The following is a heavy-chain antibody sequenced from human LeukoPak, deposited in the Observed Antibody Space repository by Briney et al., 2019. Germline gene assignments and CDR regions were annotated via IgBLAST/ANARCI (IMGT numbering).Heavy chain of an antibody. CDR1: GYTFTSYY. CDR3: ARGPESGAFDI. V-gene: IGHV1-2*02. D-gene: IGHD3-10*01. J-gene: IGHJ3*02. CDR2: INPNSGGT. Sequence: ASVKVSCKASGYTFTSYYMHWMRQAPGQGLEWMGCINPNSGGTNYAQDFQGRVTLTRDTSISTVFMELSRLRSDDTAVYYCARGPESGAFDIWGQGTMVTVSS.